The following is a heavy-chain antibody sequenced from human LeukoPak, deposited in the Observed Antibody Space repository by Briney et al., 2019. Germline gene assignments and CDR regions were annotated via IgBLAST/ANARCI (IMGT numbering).Heavy chain of an antibody. V-gene: IGHV3-20*04. CDR1: GFSFEDYG. Sequence: GGTLRLSCAASGFSFEDYGMIWVRQAPGQGLEGVFGLNWDGGSKGHGDYVRGSFTISRDKSKNCMYLQMKSLRDEDTAYYYCARDRESCGGDCYSSKDALDIWGQGTKVTVSS. CDR3: ARDRESCGGDCYSSKDALDI. CDR2: LNWDGGSK. J-gene: IGHJ3*02. D-gene: IGHD2-21*02.